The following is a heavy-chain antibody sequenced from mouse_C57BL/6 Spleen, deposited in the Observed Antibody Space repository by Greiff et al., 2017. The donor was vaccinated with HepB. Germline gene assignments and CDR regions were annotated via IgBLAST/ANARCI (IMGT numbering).Heavy chain of an antibody. J-gene: IGHJ2*01. Sequence: DVRLVESGGGLVKPGGSLKLSCAASGFTFSSYAMSWVRQTPEKRLEWVATISDGGSYTYYPDNVKGRFTISRDNAKNNLYLQMSHLKSEDTAMYYCAREGGRGYWGQGTTLTVSS. D-gene: IGHD3-3*01. CDR2: ISDGGSYT. V-gene: IGHV5-4*01. CDR3: AREGGRGY. CDR1: GFTFSSYA.